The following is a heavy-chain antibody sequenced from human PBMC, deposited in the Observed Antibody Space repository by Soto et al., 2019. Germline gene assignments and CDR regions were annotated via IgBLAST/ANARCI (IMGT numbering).Heavy chain of an antibody. CDR3: ARQKPVEMATMDPDF. CDR1: GGTFSSYA. V-gene: IGHV1-69*13. CDR2: IIPIFGTA. Sequence: SVKVSCKASGGTFSSYAISWVRQAPGQGLEWMGGIIPIFGTANYAQKFQGRVTITADESTSTAYMELSSLRSEDTAVYYCARQKPVEMATMDPDFWCQGTLVTVSS. D-gene: IGHD5-12*01. J-gene: IGHJ4*02.